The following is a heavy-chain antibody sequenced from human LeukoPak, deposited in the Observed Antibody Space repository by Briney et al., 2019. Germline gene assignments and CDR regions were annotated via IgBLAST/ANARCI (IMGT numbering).Heavy chain of an antibody. Sequence: APVKVSCKASGYTFTSYYMHWVRQAPGQGLEWMGIINPSGGSTSYAQKFQGRVTMTRDTSTSTVYMELSSLRSEDTAVYYCARDFSYDSSGYYPQVDYWGQGTLVTVSS. CDR1: GYTFTSYY. D-gene: IGHD3-22*01. CDR2: INPSGGST. J-gene: IGHJ4*02. CDR3: ARDFSYDSSGYYPQVDY. V-gene: IGHV1-46*01.